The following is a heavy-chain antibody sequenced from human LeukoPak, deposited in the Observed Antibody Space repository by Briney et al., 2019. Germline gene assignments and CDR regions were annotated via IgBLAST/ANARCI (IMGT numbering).Heavy chain of an antibody. V-gene: IGHV3-66*01. J-gene: IGHJ5*02. Sequence: PGGSLRLSCAASGFTVSSNYMSWVRQAPGKGLEWVSVIYSGGSTYYADSVKGRFTISRDNSKNTLYLQMNSLRAEDTAVYYCARDYEQGWFGELLGPPVEVPWGQGTLVTVSS. D-gene: IGHD3-10*01. CDR1: GFTVSSNY. CDR3: ARDYEQGWFGELLGPPVEVP. CDR2: IYSGGST.